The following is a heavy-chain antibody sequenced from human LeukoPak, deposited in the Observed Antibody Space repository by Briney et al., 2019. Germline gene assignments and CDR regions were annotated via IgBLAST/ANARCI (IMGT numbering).Heavy chain of an antibody. D-gene: IGHD3-16*02. CDR2: IYYSGST. CDR1: DGSISSYY. Sequence: SETLSLTCTVSDGSISSYYWSWIRQPPGKGMEWIVYIYYSGSTNYNPSLKSRVTISVDTSKNQFSLKLSSVTAADTAVYYCVGSPYVWGSYRYDYWGQGTLVTVSS. CDR3: VGSPYVWGSYRYDY. V-gene: IGHV4-59*01. J-gene: IGHJ4*02.